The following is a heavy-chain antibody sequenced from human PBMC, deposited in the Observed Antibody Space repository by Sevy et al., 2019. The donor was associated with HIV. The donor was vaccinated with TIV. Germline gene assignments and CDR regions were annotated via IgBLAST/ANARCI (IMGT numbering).Heavy chain of an antibody. J-gene: IGHJ4*02. CDR3: TAVCVDCVSFDY. Sequence: GGSLRLSCLGSEFTFSGAWMNWVRQAPGKGLEWVGRIKSTSDGGTTDYAAPVKGRFTISRDDSKNTVYLQMNNLKIEDTAVYFCTAVCVDCVSFDYWGPRTQVTVSS. CDR1: EFTFSGAW. D-gene: IGHD2-21*01. V-gene: IGHV3-15*01. CDR2: IKSTSDGGTT.